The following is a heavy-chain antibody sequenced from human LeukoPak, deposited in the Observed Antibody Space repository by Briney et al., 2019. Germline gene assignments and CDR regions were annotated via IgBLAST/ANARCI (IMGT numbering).Heavy chain of an antibody. CDR3: ARTSGSSWYRGRYYFDY. V-gene: IGHV4-59*01. CDR2: IYYSGST. D-gene: IGHD6-13*01. Sequence: SETLSLSCTVSGGSISSYYWSWIRQLPGKGLEWIGYIYYSGSTNYNPSLKSRVTISVDTSKNQFSLKLSSVTAADTAVYYCARTSGSSWYRGRYYFDYWGQGTLVTVSS. J-gene: IGHJ4*02. CDR1: GGSISSYY.